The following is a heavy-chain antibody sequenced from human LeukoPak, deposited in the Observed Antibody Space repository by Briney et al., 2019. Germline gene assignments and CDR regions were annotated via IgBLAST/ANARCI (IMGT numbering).Heavy chain of an antibody. V-gene: IGHV1-2*02. J-gene: IGHJ4*02. CDR1: GYTFTGYY. D-gene: IGHD3-3*01. CDR3: ARWPAGRVLRFTSGFDY. CDR2: INPNSGGT. Sequence: ASVKVSCKASGYTFTGYYMHWVRQAPGQGLEWMGWINPNSGGTNYAQKFQGRVTMTRDTSISTAYMELSRLRSDDTAVYYCARWPAGRVLRFTSGFDYWGQGTLVTVSS.